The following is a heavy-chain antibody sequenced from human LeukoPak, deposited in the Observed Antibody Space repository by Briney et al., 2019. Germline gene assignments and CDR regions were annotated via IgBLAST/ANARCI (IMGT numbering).Heavy chain of an antibody. CDR1: GFTFSSYA. CDR3: ARDTGPRKRGYSYDY. D-gene: IGHD5-18*01. CDR2: ISYDGSNK. Sequence: GGSLRLSCAASGFTFSSYAMHWVRQAPGKGLEWVAVISYDGSNKYYADSVKGRFTISRDNSKNTLYLQMNSLRAEDTAVYYCARDTGPRKRGYSYDYWGQGTLVTVSS. J-gene: IGHJ4*02. V-gene: IGHV3-30-3*01.